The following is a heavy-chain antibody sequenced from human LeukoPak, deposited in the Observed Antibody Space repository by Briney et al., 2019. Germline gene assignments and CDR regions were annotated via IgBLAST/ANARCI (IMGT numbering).Heavy chain of an antibody. CDR3: ATDYYHSSGQSPDAFDI. CDR2: ISGSYSTI. J-gene: IGHJ3*02. Sequence: PGGSLRLSCAASGLTFNTYEMNWVRQAPGKGLEWVSYISGSYSTIYYADSVKGRFTISRDNAKSTLHLQMNSLRAEDTAIYYCATDYYHSSGQSPDAFDIWGQGTMVTVSS. D-gene: IGHD3-22*01. CDR1: GLTFNTYE. V-gene: IGHV3-48*03.